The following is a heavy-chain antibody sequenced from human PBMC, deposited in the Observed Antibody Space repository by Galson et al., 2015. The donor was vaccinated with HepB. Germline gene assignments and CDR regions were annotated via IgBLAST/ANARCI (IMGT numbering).Heavy chain of an antibody. J-gene: IGHJ5*02. D-gene: IGHD6-13*01. CDR1: GFTFSSYG. V-gene: IGHV3-33*01. Sequence: SLRLSCAASGFTFSSYGMHWVRQAPGKGLEWVAVIWYDGSNKYYADSVKGRFTISRDNSKNTLYLQMNSLRAEDTAVYYCARDDGGANMAAAGTDWFDPWGQGTLVTVSS. CDR3: ARDDGGANMAAAGTDWFDP. CDR2: IWYDGSNK.